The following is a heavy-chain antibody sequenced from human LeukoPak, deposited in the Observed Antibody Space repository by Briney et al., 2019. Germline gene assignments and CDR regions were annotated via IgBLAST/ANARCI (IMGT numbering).Heavy chain of an antibody. V-gene: IGHV3-21*01. D-gene: IGHD2-21*02. CDR3: ARVAYCGGDCYLDAFDI. CDR2: ISSRSSYI. J-gene: IGHJ3*02. CDR1: GFTFSSYS. Sequence: GGSLRLSCAASGFTFSSYSMNWVRQTPGKGLEWVSSISSRSSYIYYADSVKGRFTISRDNDKNSLYLQMNSLRAEDTAVYYCARVAYCGGDCYLDAFDIWGQGTMVTVSS.